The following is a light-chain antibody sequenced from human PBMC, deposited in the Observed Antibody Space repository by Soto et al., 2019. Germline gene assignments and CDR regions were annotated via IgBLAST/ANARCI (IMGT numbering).Light chain of an antibody. Sequence: LWQGCRAPCSRYPSQTVRNNYLAWYQQKPGQAPRLLIYDASSRATGIPDRFSGGGSGTDFTLSVCSLEIEDYPVYCCQLLRSYPLTVAGGTKVDIK. J-gene: IGKJ4*01. CDR1: QTVRNNY. CDR3: QLLRSYPLT. CDR2: DAS. V-gene: IGKV3D-20*02.